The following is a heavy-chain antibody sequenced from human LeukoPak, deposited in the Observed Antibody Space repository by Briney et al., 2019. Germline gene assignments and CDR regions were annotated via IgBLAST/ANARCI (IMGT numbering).Heavy chain of an antibody. D-gene: IGHD2-15*01. V-gene: IGHV3-64*01. Sequence: HPGGSLRLSCAASGFTFSSYAMHWVRQAPGKGLEYVSAISYNGGSTYYANSVKGRFTISRDNSKNTLYLQMGSLRAEDMAVYYCARDPLRAAPQADDYWGQGTLVTVSS. CDR1: GFTFSSYA. J-gene: IGHJ4*02. CDR2: ISYNGGST. CDR3: ARDPLRAAPQADDY.